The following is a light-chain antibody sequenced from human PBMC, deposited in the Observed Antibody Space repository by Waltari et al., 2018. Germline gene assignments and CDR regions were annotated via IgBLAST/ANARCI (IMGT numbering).Light chain of an antibody. J-gene: IGLJ2*01. CDR2: EVS. Sequence: QSALTQPASVSGSPGQSSTISCPGTSSDVGGYNYGSWYHQHPGKAPKLMISEVSHRPSGVSNRFSGSKSGNTASLTISGLQAEDEADYYCSSYTSSSTVVFGGGTKLTVL. CDR3: SSYTSSSTVV. V-gene: IGLV2-14*01. CDR1: SSDVGGYNY.